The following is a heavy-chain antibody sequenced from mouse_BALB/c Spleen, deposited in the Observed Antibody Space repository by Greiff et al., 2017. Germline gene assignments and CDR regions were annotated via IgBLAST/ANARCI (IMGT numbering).Heavy chain of an antibody. D-gene: IGHD2-2*01. Sequence: EVQLQESGGGLVQPGGSLKLSCAASGFVFSRYWMSWVRQAPGKGLEWIGEINPDSSTINYTPSLKDKFIISRDNAKNTLYLQMSKVRSEDTALYYCARQHGHDFDYGGQGTTLTVSS. CDR1: GFVFSRYW. J-gene: IGHJ2*01. CDR3: ARQHGHDFDY. CDR2: INPDSSTI. V-gene: IGHV4-1*02.